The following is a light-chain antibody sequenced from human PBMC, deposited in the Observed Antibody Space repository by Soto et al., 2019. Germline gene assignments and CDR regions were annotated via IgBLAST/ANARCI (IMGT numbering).Light chain of an antibody. J-gene: IGLJ2*01. V-gene: IGLV2-8*01. Sequence: QSALTQPPSASVSPGQSVAISCTGTSSDIGGYTYVSWYQQHPGKAPKLMIFEVSQRPSGVPDRFSGSKSGNTASLTVSGLQAEDEADYYCSSYAGSNNLGFGGGTKLTVL. CDR2: EVS. CDR3: SSYAGSNNLG. CDR1: SSDIGGYTY.